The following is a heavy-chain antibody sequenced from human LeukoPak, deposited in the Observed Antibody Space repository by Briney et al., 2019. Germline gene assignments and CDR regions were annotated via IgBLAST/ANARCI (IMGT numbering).Heavy chain of an antibody. CDR3: AKEGWELLSFDY. CDR1: GFTFSSYA. J-gene: IGHJ4*02. Sequence: GGSLRLSCAASGFTFSSYAMRWVRQAPGKGLEWVSAISGSGGSTYYADSVRGRFTISRDNSKNTLYLQMNSLRAEDTAVYYCAKEGWELLSFDYWGQGTLVTVSS. V-gene: IGHV3-23*01. CDR2: ISGSGGST. D-gene: IGHD1-26*01.